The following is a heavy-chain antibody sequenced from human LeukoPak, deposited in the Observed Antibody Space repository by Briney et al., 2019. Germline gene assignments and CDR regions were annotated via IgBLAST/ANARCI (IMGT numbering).Heavy chain of an antibody. CDR2: ISSSSSYI. CDR1: GFTFSSYN. D-gene: IGHD2-2*02. CDR3: ARDGACNTTRCFTYYYDY. Sequence: GGSLRLSCAASGFTFSSYNMNWVRQAPGKGPEWVSSISSSSSYIYYAESVKGRFTISRDNAKNSLYLQMNSLRAEDTAVYYCARDGACNTTRCFTYYYDYWGQGTLVTVSS. J-gene: IGHJ4*02. V-gene: IGHV3-21*01.